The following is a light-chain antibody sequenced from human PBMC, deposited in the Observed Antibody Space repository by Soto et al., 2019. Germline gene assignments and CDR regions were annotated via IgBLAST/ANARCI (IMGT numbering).Light chain of an antibody. CDR1: SSDVGGYNY. CDR3: SSYTSSSTLV. Sequence: QSALTQPVSVSGSPGQSITISCTGTSSDVGGYNYVSWYQKHPGKAPKLMIYEVSNRPSGVSNRFSGSKSGNTASLTISGLQAEDEADYYCSSYTSSSTLVFGGGTKLTVL. J-gene: IGLJ2*01. CDR2: EVS. V-gene: IGLV2-14*01.